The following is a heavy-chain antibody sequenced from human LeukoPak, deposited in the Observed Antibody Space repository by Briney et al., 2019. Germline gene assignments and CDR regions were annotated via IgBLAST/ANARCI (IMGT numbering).Heavy chain of an antibody. CDR1: GFTVSSNY. D-gene: IGHD3-22*01. Sequence: GGSLRLSCAASGFTVSSNYMSWVRQAPGKGLEWVSAISGSGGTAYYADSVKGRFTISRDNSKNTLYLQMNSLRAEDTAVYYCAKKGYYDGSGYYMYYFDHWGQGTLVTVSS. J-gene: IGHJ4*02. CDR3: AKKGYYDGSGYYMYYFDH. CDR2: ISGSGGTA. V-gene: IGHV3-23*01.